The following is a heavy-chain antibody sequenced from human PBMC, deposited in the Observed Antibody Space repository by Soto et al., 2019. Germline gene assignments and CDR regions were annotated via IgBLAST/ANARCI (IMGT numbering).Heavy chain of an antibody. V-gene: IGHV3-33*01. CDR3: ARGDDILTGLDY. Sequence: GSLRLSCAASGFTFSSYGMHWVRQAPGKGLEWVAVIWYDGSNKYYADSVKGRFTISRDNSKNTLYLQMNSLRAEDTAVYYCARGDDILTGLDYWGQGTLVTVSS. D-gene: IGHD3-9*01. CDR1: GFTFSSYG. J-gene: IGHJ4*02. CDR2: IWYDGSNK.